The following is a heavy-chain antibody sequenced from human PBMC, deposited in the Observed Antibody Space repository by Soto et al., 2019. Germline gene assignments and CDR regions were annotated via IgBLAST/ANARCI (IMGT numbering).Heavy chain of an antibody. J-gene: IGHJ4*02. CDR3: ARVYCSNAVCSYFFDY. D-gene: IGHD2-8*01. V-gene: IGHV1-69*01. Sequence: QVQLVQSGAEVKQPGSSVKVSCQASGGTFSNYASSWVRQAPGQVLAWMAGIIPSFRTAKYAQKFQDRVTIIADESTGAAYMELSSLRSVDTGVYYCARVYCSNAVCSYFFDYWGQGTPVTVSS. CDR1: GGTFSNYA. CDR2: IIPSFRTA.